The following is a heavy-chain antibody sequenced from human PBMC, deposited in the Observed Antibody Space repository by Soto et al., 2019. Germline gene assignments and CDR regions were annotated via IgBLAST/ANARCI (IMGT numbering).Heavy chain of an antibody. D-gene: IGHD3-16*01. J-gene: IGHJ3*02. V-gene: IGHV4-39*01. Sequence: SETLSLTCTVSGGSISSSSYYWGWIRQPPGKGLEWIGSIYYSGSTYYNPSLKSRVTISVDTSKNQFSLKLSSVTAADTAVYYCARVMITSGSQTAIDAFDIWGQGTMVTVSS. CDR2: IYYSGST. CDR3: ARVMITSGSQTAIDAFDI. CDR1: GGSISSSSYY.